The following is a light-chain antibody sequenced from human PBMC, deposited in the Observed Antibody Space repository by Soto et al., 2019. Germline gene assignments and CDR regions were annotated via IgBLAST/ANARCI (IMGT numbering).Light chain of an antibody. CDR1: SSDVGSYNR. CDR2: EVS. Sequence: QSALTQPPSVSGSPGQSVTISCTGTSSDVGSYNRVSWYQQPPGTAPKLMIYEVSNRPSGVPDRFFGSKSGNTASLTISGLQAEDEADYYGSSFTSSNTWVFGGGTKVTVL. J-gene: IGLJ3*02. CDR3: SSFTSSNTWV. V-gene: IGLV2-18*02.